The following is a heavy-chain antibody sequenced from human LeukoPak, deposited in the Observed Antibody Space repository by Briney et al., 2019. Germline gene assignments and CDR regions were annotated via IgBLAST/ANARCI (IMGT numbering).Heavy chain of an antibody. CDR1: GGSISSYY. J-gene: IGHJ4*02. V-gene: IGHV4-59*08. D-gene: IGHD6-19*01. CDR3: ARTISGWSIVFDY. Sequence: SETLSLTCTVSGGSISSYYWSWIRQPPGKGLEWIGYIYYSGSTNYNPSLKSRVTISVDTSKNQFSLKLSSVTAADTAVYYCARTISGWSIVFDYWGKGTLVTVSS. CDR2: IYYSGST.